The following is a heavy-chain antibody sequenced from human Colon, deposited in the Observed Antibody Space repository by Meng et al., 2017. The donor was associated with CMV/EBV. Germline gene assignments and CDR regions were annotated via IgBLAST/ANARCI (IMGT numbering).Heavy chain of an antibody. J-gene: IGHJ3*02. CDR1: GDSVSGGSYY. Sequence: SETLSLTCTVSGDSVSGGSYYWTWIRQAPGKGLEWIGYIYNSVSTNYNPSLKSRVTISVDTSKNQFSLKLTSVTAADTAVYYCARVGIKELPGAFDIWGQGTMVTVSS. CDR2: IYNSVST. D-gene: IGHD1-14*01. CDR3: ARVGIKELPGAFDI. V-gene: IGHV4-61*01.